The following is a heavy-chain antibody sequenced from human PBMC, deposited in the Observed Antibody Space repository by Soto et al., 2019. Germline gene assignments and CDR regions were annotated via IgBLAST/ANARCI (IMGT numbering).Heavy chain of an antibody. CDR1: GGSFSGYY. Sequence: KASETLSLTCAVYGGSFSGYYWSWIRQPPGKGLEWIGEINHSGSTNYNPSLKSRVTISVDTSKNQFSLKLSSVTAADTAVYYCARGRRGGYCSGGSCYVFDYWGQGTLVTVSS. V-gene: IGHV4-34*01. J-gene: IGHJ4*02. D-gene: IGHD2-15*01. CDR3: ARGRRGGYCSGGSCYVFDY. CDR2: INHSGST.